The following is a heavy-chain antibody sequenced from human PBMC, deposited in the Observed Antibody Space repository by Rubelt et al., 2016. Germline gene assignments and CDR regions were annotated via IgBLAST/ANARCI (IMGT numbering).Heavy chain of an antibody. Sequence: QAPGKGLECVSIIYSGGTTYYADSVKGRFTISRDNSKNTLYLQMNSLTVEDTAVYYCARGRRHSSGPRYIGMDVWGQGTTVSVSS. D-gene: IGHD6-19*01. CDR3: ARGRRHSSGPRYIGMDV. J-gene: IGHJ6*02. V-gene: IGHV3-66*01. CDR2: IYSGGTT.